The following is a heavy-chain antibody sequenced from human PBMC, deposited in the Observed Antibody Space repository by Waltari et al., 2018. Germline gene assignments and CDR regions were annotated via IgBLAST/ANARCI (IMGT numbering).Heavy chain of an antibody. CDR2: IIPISGTP. CDR3: VRGDFWSGSYYYGLAV. CDR1: GGTFTDYT. D-gene: IGHD3-3*01. V-gene: IGHV1-69*01. J-gene: IGHJ6*02. Sequence: QVQLVQSGAEVKKPGSSVKVSCKASGGTFTDYTISWVRQAPGQGLEWMGGIIPISGTPNYAQKFQGRLTIMADESTTTVYMEVTSLTSEDTAVYFCVRGDFWSGSYYYGLAVWGQGTTVTVSS.